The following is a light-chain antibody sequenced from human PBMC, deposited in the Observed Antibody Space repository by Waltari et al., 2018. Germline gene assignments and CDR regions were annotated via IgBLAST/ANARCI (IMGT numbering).Light chain of an antibody. Sequence: QTVLTQELSLSVSTGGTVTLTCVLSSGSVAPGDYPSWYQQTPGQAPRPLIYSTNTRSSGVPDRFSGSILENKAALTITGAQADDECDYHCVLYMGGGIMFGGGTKLTVL. CDR2: STN. CDR3: VLYMGGGIM. CDR1: SGSVAPGDY. J-gene: IGLJ3*02. V-gene: IGLV8-61*01.